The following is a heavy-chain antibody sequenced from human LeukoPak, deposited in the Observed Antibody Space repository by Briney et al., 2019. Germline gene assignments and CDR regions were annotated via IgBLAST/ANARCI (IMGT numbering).Heavy chain of an antibody. Sequence: ASVTVSCKASGYTFTSYYLHWVRQAPGQGLEWMGIINPSGGSTTYAQKFQGRVTMTRDTSTSTVYMELSSLRSEDTAVYYCARAIEMGIAAYWGQGTLVTVSS. CDR2: INPSGGST. V-gene: IGHV1-46*01. CDR1: GYTFTSYY. D-gene: IGHD6-13*01. CDR3: ARAIEMGIAAY. J-gene: IGHJ4*02.